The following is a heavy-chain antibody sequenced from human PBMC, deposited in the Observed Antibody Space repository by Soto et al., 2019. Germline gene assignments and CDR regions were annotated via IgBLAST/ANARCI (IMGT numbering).Heavy chain of an antibody. Sequence: SETLSLTCAVSGFSISSGNYWGWIRKHPGKGLERIGSVYHGGNTYYNPSLKSRVSISIDLSKNQFSLKLTSVTAADTAAYYCARARWYDAFNVWGQGTVVTVSS. CDR1: GFSISSGNY. J-gene: IGHJ3*01. CDR2: VYHGGNT. D-gene: IGHD2-15*01. CDR3: ARARWYDAFNV. V-gene: IGHV4-38-2*01.